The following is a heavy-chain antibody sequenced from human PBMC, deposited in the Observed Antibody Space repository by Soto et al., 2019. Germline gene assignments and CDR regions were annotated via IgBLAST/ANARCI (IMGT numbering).Heavy chain of an antibody. J-gene: IGHJ4*02. CDR2: MNPNSGNT. V-gene: IGHV1-8*01. CDR3: ARAYSSTWYEEGY. Sequence: QVQLMQSGAEVKKPGASVKVSCKTSGYTFISYDINWVRQAPGQGLEWVGWMNPNSGNTGYGQKFQGRVTMTRDISINTAYMELSGLKSEDTAVYYCARAYSSTWYEEGYWGQGTLVTVS. CDR1: GYTFISYD. D-gene: IGHD6-13*01.